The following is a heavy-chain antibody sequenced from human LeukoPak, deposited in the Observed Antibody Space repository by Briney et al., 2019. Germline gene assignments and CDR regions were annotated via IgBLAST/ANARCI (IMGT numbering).Heavy chain of an antibody. J-gene: IGHJ4*02. CDR2: IYTSGRT. V-gene: IGHV4-4*07. CDR3: ARVSTRGYFIW. CDR1: GGPISSYY. D-gene: IGHD2/OR15-2a*01. Sequence: PSGTLPLTCPASGGPISSYYWSWIRQPAGKGLDWIGRIYTSGRTNYNPSLKSRVTMSVDTSKNQFSLKLSSVTAADTAVYHCARVSTRGYFIWWGQGTLVTVSS.